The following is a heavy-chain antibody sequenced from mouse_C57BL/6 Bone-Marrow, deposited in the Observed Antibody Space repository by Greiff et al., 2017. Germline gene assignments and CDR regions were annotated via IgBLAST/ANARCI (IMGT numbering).Heavy chain of an antibody. D-gene: IGHD1-1*01. CDR2: IDPENGDT. CDR1: GFNIKDDY. V-gene: IGHV14-4*01. J-gene: IGHJ2*01. CDR3: TTVYYYGSSPYYFDY. Sequence: EVQLQQSGAELVRPGASVKLSCTASGFNIKDDYMHWVKQRPEQGLEWIGWIDPENGDTEYASKFQGKATITADTSSNTAYLQRSSLTSEDTAVYYCTTVYYYGSSPYYFDYWGQGTTLTVSS.